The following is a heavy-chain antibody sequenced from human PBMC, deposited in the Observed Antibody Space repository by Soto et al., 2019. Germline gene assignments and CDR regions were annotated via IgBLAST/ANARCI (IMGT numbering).Heavy chain of an antibody. Sequence: GESLKISCKGFGYSFTNYWIAWVRQMPGQGPEWMGIIYPGDSDTTYNPSFQGHVTISADKSISTAYLQWASLEASDTAMYYCARQKLWMATINNDAFDIWGQGTMVTVSS. D-gene: IGHD2-21*01. CDR1: GYSFTNYW. J-gene: IGHJ3*02. CDR3: ARQKLWMATINNDAFDI. CDR2: IYPGDSDT. V-gene: IGHV5-51*01.